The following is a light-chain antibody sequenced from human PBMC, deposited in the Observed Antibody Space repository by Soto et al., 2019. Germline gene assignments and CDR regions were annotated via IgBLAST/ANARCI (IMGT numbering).Light chain of an antibody. J-gene: IGLJ2*01. CDR3: TSYTSISTLHVV. V-gene: IGLV1-51*01. CDR2: DDN. Sequence: QSVMTQPPSVSAAPGQKVTISCSGSSSNIGGNSVSWYQQLPGTAPKLLIYDDNKRPSGVSNRFSGSKSGNTASLTISGLQAEDEADYYCTSYTSISTLHVVFGGGTKLTVL. CDR1: SSNIGGNS.